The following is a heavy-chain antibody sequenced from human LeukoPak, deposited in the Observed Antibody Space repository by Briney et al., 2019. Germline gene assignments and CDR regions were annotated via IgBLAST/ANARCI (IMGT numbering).Heavy chain of an antibody. CDR1: GYTFTGYY. CDR2: INPNSGGT. CDR3: ATGDYYDSSGYPFPLNFDY. V-gene: IGHV1-2*02. D-gene: IGHD3-22*01. J-gene: IGHJ4*02. Sequence: ASVKVSCKASGYTFTGYYMHWVRQAPGQGLEWMGWINPNSGGTNYAQKFQGRVTMTRDTSISTAYMELSRLRSDDTAVYYCATGDYYDSSGYPFPLNFDYWGQGTLVTVSS.